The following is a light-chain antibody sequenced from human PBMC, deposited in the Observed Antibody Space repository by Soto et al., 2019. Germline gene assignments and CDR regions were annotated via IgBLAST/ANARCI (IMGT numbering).Light chain of an antibody. Sequence: DIQMTQSPSTLSASVGDRVTITCWASQSIDRWLAWYQQKPGKAPKLLIYRASSLESGVPSRFSGSGSGTEFTFTISSLQPDDFATYYCQQYKTYTYTFAQGTKLEIK. J-gene: IGKJ2*01. CDR1: QSIDRW. CDR2: RAS. V-gene: IGKV1-5*03. CDR3: QQYKTYTYT.